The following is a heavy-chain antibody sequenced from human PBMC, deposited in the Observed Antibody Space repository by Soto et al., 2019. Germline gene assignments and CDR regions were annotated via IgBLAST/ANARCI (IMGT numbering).Heavy chain of an antibody. V-gene: IGHV1-3*01. CDR1: GDTFTSYY. CDR3: ARVYYDSSGYSRDTFDY. D-gene: IGHD3-22*01. CDR2: INAGNGNT. Sequence: ASVKVSCKASGDTFTSYYMHWVRQAPGQRLEWMGWINAGNGNTKYSQKFQGRVTITRDTSASTAYMELSSLRSEDTAVYYCARVYYDSSGYSRDTFDYWGQGTLVTVSS. J-gene: IGHJ4*02.